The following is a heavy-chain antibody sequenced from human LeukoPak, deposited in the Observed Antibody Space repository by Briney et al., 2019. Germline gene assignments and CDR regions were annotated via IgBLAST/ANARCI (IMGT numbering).Heavy chain of an antibody. J-gene: IGHJ4*02. V-gene: IGHV3-23*01. CDR2: ITGNGGST. CDR3: AKESSQWLVPY. Sequence: GGSLRLSCAASGFTFSTYAMTWVRQAPGKGLDWVSGITGNGGSTYYADSVKGRFTISRDNSKNTLYLQMDNLRAEDTAVYYCAKESSQWLVPYWDRGTLVTVSS. CDR1: GFTFSTYA. D-gene: IGHD6-19*01.